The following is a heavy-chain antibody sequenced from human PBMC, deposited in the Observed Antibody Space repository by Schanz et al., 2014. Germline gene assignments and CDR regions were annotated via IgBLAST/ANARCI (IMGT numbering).Heavy chain of an antibody. Sequence: EVQLAESGGGLVQPGGSLRLSCAASGFTFSGFWMTWVRQAPGKGLEWVSAISGSGGSTYYADSVKGRFTISRDNSKNTLYLQMNSLRAEDTAIYYCAKDAPYPFDLWGRGTLITVSS. V-gene: IGHV3-23*04. CDR3: AKDAPYPFDL. J-gene: IGHJ2*01. CDR1: GFTFSGFW. CDR2: ISGSGGST.